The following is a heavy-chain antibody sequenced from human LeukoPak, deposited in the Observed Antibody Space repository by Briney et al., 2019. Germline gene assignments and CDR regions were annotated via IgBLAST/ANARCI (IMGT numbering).Heavy chain of an antibody. D-gene: IGHD2-2*01. CDR1: GYTFTGYY. Sequence: ASVKVSCKASGYTFTGYYMHWVRQAPGKGLEWMGGFDPEDGETIYAQKFQGRVTMTEDTSTDTAYMELSSLRSEDTAVYYCAVGVVPAATAEYYFDYWGQGTLVTVSS. J-gene: IGHJ4*02. CDR2: FDPEDGET. V-gene: IGHV1-24*01. CDR3: AVGVVPAATAEYYFDY.